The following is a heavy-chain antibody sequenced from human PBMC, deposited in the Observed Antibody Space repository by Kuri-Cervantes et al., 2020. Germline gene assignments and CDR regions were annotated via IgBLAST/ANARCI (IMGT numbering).Heavy chain of an antibody. J-gene: IGHJ4*02. Sequence: ESLKISCTVSGGSISSSSYYWGWIRQPPGKGLEWIGSIYYSGSTYYNPSLKSRVTISVDTSKNQFSLKLSSVTAADTAVYYCARGAGSFDYWGQGTLVTGSS. CDR2: IYYSGST. D-gene: IGHD3-10*01. CDR3: ARGAGSFDY. V-gene: IGHV4-39*01. CDR1: GGSISSSSYY.